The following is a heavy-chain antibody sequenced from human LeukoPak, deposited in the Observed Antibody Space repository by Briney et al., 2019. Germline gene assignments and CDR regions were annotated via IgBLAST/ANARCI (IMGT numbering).Heavy chain of an antibody. CDR3: ARVYSSSCLDY. Sequence: PSETLSLTCAVSGYSISSGYYWGWLRQPPGEGLGLIGSIYHSGSTYYNPSLKRRVTISVDTSKNQFSLKLSSVTAADTAVYYCARVYSSSCLDYWGQGTLVTVSS. CDR1: GYSISSGYY. CDR2: IYHSGST. V-gene: IGHV4-38-2*01. D-gene: IGHD6-13*01. J-gene: IGHJ4*02.